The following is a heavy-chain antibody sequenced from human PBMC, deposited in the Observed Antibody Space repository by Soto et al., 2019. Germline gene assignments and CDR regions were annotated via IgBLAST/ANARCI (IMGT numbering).Heavy chain of an antibody. V-gene: IGHV1-2*04. Sequence: ASVKVSCKASGYTFTGYYMHWVRQAPGQGLEWMGWINPNSGGTNYAQKFQGWVTMTRDTSISTAYMELSRLRSDDTAVYYCARGAARPGYYYYYGMDVWGQVPTVTVPS. D-gene: IGHD6-6*01. CDR1: GYTFTGYY. J-gene: IGHJ6*02. CDR2: INPNSGGT. CDR3: ARGAARPGYYYYYGMDV.